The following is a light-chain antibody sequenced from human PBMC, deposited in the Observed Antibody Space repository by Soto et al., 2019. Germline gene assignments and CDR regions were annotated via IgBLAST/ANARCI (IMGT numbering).Light chain of an antibody. CDR1: SGHSSYA. CDR2: LNRDGSH. CDR3: QTCGTGVV. J-gene: IGLJ2*01. Sequence: QLVLTQSPSASASLGASVKLTCTRSSGHSSYAIALPQQQPQTGTRSLMKLNRDGSHSKGDVIPSRFSCSSSGAQRYLTISALQSDDEAYCYCQTCGTGVVFGGGTKLTVL. V-gene: IGLV4-69*01.